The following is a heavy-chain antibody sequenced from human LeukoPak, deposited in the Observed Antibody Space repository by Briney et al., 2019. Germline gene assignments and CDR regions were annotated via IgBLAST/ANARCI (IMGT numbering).Heavy chain of an antibody. CDR3: ARDSGSYYFDY. D-gene: IGHD1-26*01. V-gene: IGHV4-31*03. CDR2: ISYSGST. CDR1: GGSISSGGYY. Sequence: SQTLSLTCIVSGGSISSGGYYWGWLRQRPGKGLEWIGYISYSGSTYYNPSLKSRVTISVDTSKNQLSPKLSSVTAADTAVYYCARDSGSYYFDYWGQGTLVTVSS. J-gene: IGHJ4*02.